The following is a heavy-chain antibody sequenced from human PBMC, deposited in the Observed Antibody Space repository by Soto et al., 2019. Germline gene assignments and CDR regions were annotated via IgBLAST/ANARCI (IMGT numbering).Heavy chain of an antibody. J-gene: IGHJ4*02. CDR1: EYTFGNYW. Sequence: GAEVKKPGEPLQISCKGSEYTFGNYWIAWVRQMPDKGLEWMGITYPPNSDTKYSPSFQGQVTIAVDKSIGTAYLRWGSLKASDSAMYYCATLERRVVDGRLACFDRWGQGTPVTVSS. CDR3: ATLERRVVDGRLACFDR. D-gene: IGHD1-1*01. CDR2: TYPPNSDT. V-gene: IGHV5-51*01.